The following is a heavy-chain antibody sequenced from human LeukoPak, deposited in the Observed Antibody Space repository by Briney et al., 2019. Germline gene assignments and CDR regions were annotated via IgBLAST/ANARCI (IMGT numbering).Heavy chain of an antibody. J-gene: IGHJ4*02. CDR1: GGSFSGYY. V-gene: IGHV4-34*01. CDR2: INHSGST. D-gene: IGHD5-12*01. CDR3: ASLLNVAGYSGYDSDY. Sequence: SETLSLTCAVYGGSFSGYYWSWIRQPPGKGLEWIGEINHSGSTNYNPSLKSRVTMSVDTSKNQFSLKLSSVTAADTAVYYCASLLNVAGYSGYDSDYWGQRTLVTVSS.